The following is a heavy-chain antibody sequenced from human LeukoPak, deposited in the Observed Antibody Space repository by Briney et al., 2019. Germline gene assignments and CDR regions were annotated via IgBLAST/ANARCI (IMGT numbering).Heavy chain of an antibody. D-gene: IGHD2-15*01. V-gene: IGHV3-21*01. J-gene: IGHJ4*02. CDR3: ARDLEEYCSGGSCSLFDY. Sequence: TGGSLRLSCSASGFNFTAYWLNWVRQAPGKGLEWVSSISSSSSYIYYADSVKGRFTISRDNAKNSLYLQMNSLRAEDTAVYYRARDLEEYCSGGSCSLFDYWGQGTLVTVSS. CDR1: GFNFTAYW. CDR2: ISSSSSYI.